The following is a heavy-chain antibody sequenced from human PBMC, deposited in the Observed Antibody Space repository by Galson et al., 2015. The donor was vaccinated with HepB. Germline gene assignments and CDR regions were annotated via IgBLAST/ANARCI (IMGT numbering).Heavy chain of an antibody. CDR3: AREEAYYGSGSYGHYYYYGMDV. Sequence: SLRLSCAASGFTFSSYAMHWVRQAPGKGLEWVAVISYDGSNKYYADSVKGRFTISRDNSKNTLYLQMNSLRAEDTAVYYCAREEAYYGSGSYGHYYYYGMDVWGQGTTVTVSS. V-gene: IGHV3-30*04. D-gene: IGHD3-10*01. CDR1: GFTFSSYA. J-gene: IGHJ6*02. CDR2: ISYDGSNK.